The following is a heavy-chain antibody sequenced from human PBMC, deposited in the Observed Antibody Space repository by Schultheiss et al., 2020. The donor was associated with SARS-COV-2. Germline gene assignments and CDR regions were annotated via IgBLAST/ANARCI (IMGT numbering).Heavy chain of an antibody. V-gene: IGHV3-74*01. CDR1: GFTFSNSD. D-gene: IGHD2-15*01. CDR3: ARGRDCSGGSCQGDP. CDR2: INSDGSST. J-gene: IGHJ5*02. Sequence: GGSLRLSCAASGFTFSNSDMNWVHQAPGKGLVWVSRINSDGSSTSYADSVKGRFTISRDNSKNTLYLQMNSLRAEDTAVYYCARGRDCSGGSCQGDPWGQGTLVTVSS.